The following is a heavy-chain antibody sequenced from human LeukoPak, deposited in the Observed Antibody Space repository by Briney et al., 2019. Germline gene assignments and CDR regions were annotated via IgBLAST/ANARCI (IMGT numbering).Heavy chain of an antibody. J-gene: IGHJ6*03. CDR1: GYTFTGYY. CDR3: ARISRVGATGHYYYYMDV. CDR2: INPNSGGT. Sequence: RASVKVSCKASGYTFTGYYMHWVRQAPGQGLEWMGWINPNSGGTNYAQKFQGRVTMTRDTSISTAYMELSRLRSDDTAVYYCARISRVGATGHYYYYMDVWGKGITVTVSS. D-gene: IGHD1-26*01. V-gene: IGHV1-2*02.